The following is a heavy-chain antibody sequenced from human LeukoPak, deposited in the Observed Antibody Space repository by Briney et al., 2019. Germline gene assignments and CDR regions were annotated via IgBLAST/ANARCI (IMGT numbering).Heavy chain of an antibody. D-gene: IGHD3-3*01. J-gene: IGHJ4*02. CDR3: AKDHYWSIDY. V-gene: IGHV3-74*01. CDR1: GFDFSSNW. Sequence: PGGSLRLSCAASGFDFSSNWMHWVRHAPGQGLVWVSRIKGDGIRTNYADSVKGRFTISRDIAKNTLYLQMNSLRAGDTGVYYCAKDHYWSIDYWGRGTLVTVSS. CDR2: IKGDGIRT.